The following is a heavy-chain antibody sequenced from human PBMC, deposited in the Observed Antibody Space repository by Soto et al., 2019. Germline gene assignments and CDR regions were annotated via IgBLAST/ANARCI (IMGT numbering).Heavy chain of an antibody. CDR2: INDDGIST. D-gene: IGHD1-1*01. V-gene: IGHV3-74*01. Sequence: GGSLRLSCAASGFTFSMYWMHWVRQVPGKGPEWVSRINDDGISTNYADSVKGRFTISRGNAKNTLYLQMNALRVEDTAVYYCTRGPRSTSTGTGAFWGQGTLVTVSS. CDR3: TRGPRSTSTGTGAF. J-gene: IGHJ4*02. CDR1: GFTFSMYW.